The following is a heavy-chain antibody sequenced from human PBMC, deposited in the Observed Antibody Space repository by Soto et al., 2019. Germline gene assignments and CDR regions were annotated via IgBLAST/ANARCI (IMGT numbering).Heavy chain of an antibody. CDR2: IYTSGST. Sequence: LSLTCTVSGGSISSYYWSWIRQPAGKGLEWIGRIYTSGSTNYNPSLKSRVTMSVDTSKNQFSLKLSSVTAADTAVYYCARDRGIYYYDSSGYYSFDYWGQGTLVTVSS. CDR1: GGSISSYY. J-gene: IGHJ4*02. CDR3: ARDRGIYYYDSSGYYSFDY. V-gene: IGHV4-4*07. D-gene: IGHD3-22*01.